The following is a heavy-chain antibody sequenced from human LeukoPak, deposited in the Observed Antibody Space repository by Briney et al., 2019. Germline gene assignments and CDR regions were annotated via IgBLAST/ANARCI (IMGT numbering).Heavy chain of an antibody. J-gene: IGHJ4*02. CDR2: IYSGGST. D-gene: IGHD1-7*01. Sequence: GGSLRLSCAASGFTVSSNYMSWVRQAPGKGLEWVSVIYSGGSTYYADSVKGRFTISRDDSKNTLYLQMNSLRAEDTAVYYCARAVTGTIRVNDYWGQGTGVTLSS. CDR1: GFTVSSNY. CDR3: ARAVTGTIRVNDY. V-gene: IGHV3-53*01.